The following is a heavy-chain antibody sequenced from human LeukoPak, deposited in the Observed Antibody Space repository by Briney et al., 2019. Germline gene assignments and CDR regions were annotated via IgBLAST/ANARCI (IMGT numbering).Heavy chain of an antibody. Sequence: GGSLRLSCAASGFTFSSYWMHWVRQAPGKGLVWVSRINSDGSSTNYADSVKGRFTISRDNAKNTLYLQMNSLRAEDTAIYYCVRDLQRHYLGVAVAGRRRWFDPWGQGTLVTVSS. CDR3: VRDLQRHYLGVAVAGRRRWFDP. D-gene: IGHD6-13*01. V-gene: IGHV3-74*01. CDR2: INSDGSST. J-gene: IGHJ5*02. CDR1: GFTFSSYW.